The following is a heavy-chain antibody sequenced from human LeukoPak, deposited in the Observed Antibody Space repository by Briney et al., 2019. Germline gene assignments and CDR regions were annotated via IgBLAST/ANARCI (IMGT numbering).Heavy chain of an antibody. Sequence: ASVKVSCKASGYTFTGYYMHWVRQAPGQGLEWMGWINPNSGGTNYAQKFQGRVTMTRDTSISTACMELSRLRSDDTAVYYCARVTFIGGYCSSTSCSTPLDYWGQGTLVTVSS. J-gene: IGHJ4*02. CDR3: ARVTFIGGYCSSTSCSTPLDY. CDR2: INPNSGGT. V-gene: IGHV1-2*02. D-gene: IGHD2-2*01. CDR1: GYTFTGYY.